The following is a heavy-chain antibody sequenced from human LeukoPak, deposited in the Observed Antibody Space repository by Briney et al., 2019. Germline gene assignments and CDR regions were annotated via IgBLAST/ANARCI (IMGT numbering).Heavy chain of an antibody. Sequence: ASVKVSCKASGYTFTSYDINWVRQATGQGLEWMGWMNPNSGNTGYAQKFQGRVTMTRNTSISTAYMELSSLRSEDKAVYYCARVGGGSSFVYYYYGMDVWGQGTTVTVSS. CDR1: GYTFTSYD. V-gene: IGHV1-8*01. CDR3: ARVGGGSSFVYYYYGMDV. CDR2: MNPNSGNT. D-gene: IGHD6-6*01. J-gene: IGHJ6*02.